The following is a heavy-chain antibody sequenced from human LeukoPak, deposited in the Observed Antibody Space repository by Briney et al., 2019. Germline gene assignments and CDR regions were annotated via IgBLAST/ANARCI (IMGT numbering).Heavy chain of an antibody. CDR3: ARPMYYYDSSGYSNPFDY. D-gene: IGHD3-22*01. CDR2: INPNSGGT. J-gene: IGHJ4*02. Sequence: ASVKVSCKASGYTFTGYYMHWVRQAPGQGLEWMGWINPNSGGTNYAQKFQGRVTMTRDTSISTAYMELSRLRSDDTAVYYCARPMYYYDSSGYSNPFDYWGQGTLATVSS. V-gene: IGHV1-2*02. CDR1: GYTFTGYY.